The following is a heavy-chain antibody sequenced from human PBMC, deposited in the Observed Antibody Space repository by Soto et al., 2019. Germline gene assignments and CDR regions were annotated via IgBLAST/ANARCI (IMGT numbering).Heavy chain of an antibody. D-gene: IGHD2-15*01. CDR1: GGSVSSGSYY. CDR3: ARDRIRGWGFDY. CDR2: IYYSGST. J-gene: IGHJ4*02. V-gene: IGHV4-61*01. Sequence: QVQLQESGPGLVKPSETLSLTCTVSGGSVSSGSYYWSWIRQPPGKGLEWIGYIYYSGSTNYNPSLKSRVTISVDTSKNQFSLKLSSVTAADTAVYYCARDRIRGWGFDYWGQGTLVTVSS.